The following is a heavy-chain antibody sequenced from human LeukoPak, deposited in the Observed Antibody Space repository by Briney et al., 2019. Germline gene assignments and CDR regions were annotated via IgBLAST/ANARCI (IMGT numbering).Heavy chain of an antibody. J-gene: IGHJ4*02. V-gene: IGHV3-30*18. CDR2: ISFDGSEI. CDR3: AKDREGRGYNYGTYFDY. Sequence: GGSLRLSCAASGLTFSSVGMHWVRQAPGKGLGWLASISFDGSEIYYGDSVKGRFTISRDNSKNKLFLQMNSLRADDTAVYLCAKDREGRGYNYGTYFDYWGQGTLVTVSS. D-gene: IGHD5-18*01. CDR1: GLTFSSVG.